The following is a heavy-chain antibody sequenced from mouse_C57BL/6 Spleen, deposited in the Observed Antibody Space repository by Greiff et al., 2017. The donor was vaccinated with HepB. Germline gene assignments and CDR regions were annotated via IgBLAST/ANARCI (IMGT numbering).Heavy chain of an antibody. CDR1: GYTFTSYW. Sequence: QVQLKQPGAELVMPGASVKLSCKASGYTFTSYWMHWVKQRPGQGLEWIGEIDPSDSYTNYNQKFKGKSTLTVDKSSSTAYMQLSSLTSEDSAVYYCARVRGYSNYVDYFDYWGQGTTLTVSS. V-gene: IGHV1-69*01. D-gene: IGHD2-5*01. J-gene: IGHJ2*01. CDR3: ARVRGYSNYVDYFDY. CDR2: IDPSDSYT.